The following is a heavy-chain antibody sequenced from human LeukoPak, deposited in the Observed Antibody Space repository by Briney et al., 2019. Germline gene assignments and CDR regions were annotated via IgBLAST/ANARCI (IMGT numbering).Heavy chain of an antibody. D-gene: IGHD3-16*01. CDR1: GGSISSSSYY. Sequence: SETLSLTCNVSGGSISSSSYYWGWIRQPPEKGLEWIGTIYYSGTTYYNPSLKSRVTISVDTSKNQFSLKLSSVTAADTAVYYCARALKPPLMRTSGFDYWGQGTLVTVSS. CDR3: ARALKPPLMRTSGFDY. V-gene: IGHV4-39*07. CDR2: IYYSGTT. J-gene: IGHJ4*02.